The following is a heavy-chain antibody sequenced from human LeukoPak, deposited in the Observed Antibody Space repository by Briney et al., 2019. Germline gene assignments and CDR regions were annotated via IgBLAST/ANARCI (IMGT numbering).Heavy chain of an antibody. CDR3: GRVGGRSKAAKGDAFDI. D-gene: IGHD6-6*01. J-gene: IGHJ3*02. CDR2: ISSGSTYM. CDR1: GFTFSSYS. Sequence: GGSLRLSCAASGFTFSSYSMNWVRQAPGKGLEWVSSISSGSTYMSYADSVKGRFTISRDNAQNSMYLQMNSLRAEDTAVYYCGRVGGRSKAAKGDAFDIWGQGTMVTVSS. V-gene: IGHV3-21*01.